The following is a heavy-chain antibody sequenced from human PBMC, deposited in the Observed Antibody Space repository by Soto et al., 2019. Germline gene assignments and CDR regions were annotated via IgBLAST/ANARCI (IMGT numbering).Heavy chain of an antibody. CDR2: TYYRSRWYN. CDR1: WDSLSSNIAA. V-gene: IGHV6-1*01. D-gene: IGHD1-7*01. Sequence: SQTLSLTCAISWDSLSSNIAAWNWIRLSLSRGLEWLARTYYRSRWYNDYAVSVRSRITVNPDTSKNQFSLQPTSVTPEDTAVYYCAGTTSHQWYYMDVWGKGTTVTVSS. CDR3: AGTTSHQWYYMDV. J-gene: IGHJ6*03.